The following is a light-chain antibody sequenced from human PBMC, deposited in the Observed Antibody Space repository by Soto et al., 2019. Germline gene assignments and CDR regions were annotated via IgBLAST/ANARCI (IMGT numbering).Light chain of an antibody. V-gene: IGKV1-9*01. CDR2: AAS. J-gene: IGKJ1*01. CDR3: QQLNSYPWT. CDR1: QGISSS. Sequence: IQVTQSPSSLSASVGDRVTITCRTSQGISSSLAWYQQKPGKAPKLLIYAASTLQSGVPSRFSGSGSGTDFTLTISSLRPEDFATYYCQQLNSYPWTFGQGTKVDIK.